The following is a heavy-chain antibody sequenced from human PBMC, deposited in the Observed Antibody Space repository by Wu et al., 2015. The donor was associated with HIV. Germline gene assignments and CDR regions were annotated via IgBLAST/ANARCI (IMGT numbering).Heavy chain of an antibody. CDR3: ASHSEGPYYDYVWGTYRHGTGFDY. J-gene: IGHJ4*02. CDR2: IIPIFPTT. D-gene: IGHD3-16*02. V-gene: IGHV1-69*12. CDR1: GGTFHRSA. Sequence: QVQLVQSGAEVKKPGSSVKVSCTASGGTFHRSAISWVRQAPGQGLEWMGGIIPIFPTTNYAPRFQGRVTITADESSSTAYMELSSLRSEDTAVYYCASHSEGPYYDYVWGTYRHGTGFDYWGQGTLVTVSS.